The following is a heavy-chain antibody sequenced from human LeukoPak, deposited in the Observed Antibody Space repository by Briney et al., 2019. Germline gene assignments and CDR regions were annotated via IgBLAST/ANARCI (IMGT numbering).Heavy chain of an antibody. CDR1: RGTFSSSA. CDR3: ARFGPYGDYNRKVDY. V-gene: IGHV1-18*01. CDR2: ISAYNGNT. Sequence: ASVKVSCKASRGTFSSSAISWVRQAPGRGLEWMGWISAYNGNTNYAQKLQGRVTMTTDTSTSTAYMELRSLRSDDTAVYYCARFGPYGDYNRKVDYWGQGTLVTVSS. J-gene: IGHJ4*02. D-gene: IGHD4-17*01.